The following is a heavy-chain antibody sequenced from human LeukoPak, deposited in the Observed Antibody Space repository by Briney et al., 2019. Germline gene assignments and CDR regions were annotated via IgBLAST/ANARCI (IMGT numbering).Heavy chain of an antibody. CDR1: GFTFSRFW. J-gene: IGHJ6*02. Sequence: GGSLRLSCAASGFTFSRFWMHWVRQVPGKGLVWASLINSDGSSTRYADSVKGRFTISRDNSKNTLYLQMNSLRAEDTAVYYCARERQNYYYYGMDVWGQGTTATVSS. CDR3: ARERQNYYYYGMDV. V-gene: IGHV3-74*01. CDR2: INSDGSST.